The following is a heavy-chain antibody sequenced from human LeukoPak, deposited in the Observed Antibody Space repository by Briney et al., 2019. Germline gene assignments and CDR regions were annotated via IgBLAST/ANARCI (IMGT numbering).Heavy chain of an antibody. D-gene: IGHD6-6*01. CDR1: GGSISSSSYY. J-gene: IGHJ5*02. CDR2: IYYSGST. Sequence: KSSETLSLTCTVSGGSISSSSYYWGWIRQPPGKGLEWIGSIYYSGSTYYNPSLKSRVTISVDKSKNQFSPKLSSVTAADTAVYYCARVYSSSYCFDPWGQGTLVTVSS. V-gene: IGHV4-39*07. CDR3: ARVYSSSYCFDP.